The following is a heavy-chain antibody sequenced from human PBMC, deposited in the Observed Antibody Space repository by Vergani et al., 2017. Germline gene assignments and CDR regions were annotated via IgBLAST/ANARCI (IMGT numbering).Heavy chain of an antibody. J-gene: IGHJ4*02. D-gene: IGHD3-3*01. CDR1: GGSISSSSYY. Sequence: QLQLQESGPGLVKPSETLSLTCTVSGGSISSSSYYWGWIRQPPGKGLEWIGSIYYSGSTYYNPSLKSRVNISVDPSKNQFSLKLSSVTAADTAVYYCARQTLITIFGVVHFDYWGQGTLVTVSS. CDR3: ARQTLITIFGVVHFDY. V-gene: IGHV4-39*07. CDR2: IYYSGST.